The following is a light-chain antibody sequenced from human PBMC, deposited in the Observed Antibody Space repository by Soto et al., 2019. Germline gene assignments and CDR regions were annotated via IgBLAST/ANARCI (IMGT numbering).Light chain of an antibody. CDR3: QQSYSTPWT. J-gene: IGKJ1*01. Sequence: DVQITHSPSSLSASVLYRVTITSRASQSISSYLNWYQQKPGKAPKLLIYAASSLQSGVPSRFSGSGSGTDFTLTISSPQPEDFATYYCQQSYSTPWTFGQGTKVDI. CDR1: QSISSY. CDR2: AAS. V-gene: IGKV1-39*01.